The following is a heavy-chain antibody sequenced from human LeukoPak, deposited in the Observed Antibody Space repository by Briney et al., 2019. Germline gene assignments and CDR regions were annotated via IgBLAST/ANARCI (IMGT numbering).Heavy chain of an antibody. Sequence: GGSLRLSCAASGFTFSSYGMHWVRQAPGKGLEWVANIKQDGSEKNYVDSVKGRFTISRDNAKNSLYLQMNNLRVEDTAMYYCAGGTGFIIKDWGQGTLVTVSS. D-gene: IGHD3-9*01. CDR3: AGGTGFIIKD. J-gene: IGHJ4*02. CDR2: IKQDGSEK. CDR1: GFTFSSYG. V-gene: IGHV3-7*03.